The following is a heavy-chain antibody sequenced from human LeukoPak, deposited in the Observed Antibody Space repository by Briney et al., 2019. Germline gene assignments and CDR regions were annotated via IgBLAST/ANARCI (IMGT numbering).Heavy chain of an antibody. CDR2: ISWNSGTI. D-gene: IGHD6-19*01. CDR3: ARAYKDRSLAGKKEFFQH. V-gene: IGHV3-9*01. J-gene: IGHJ1*01. CDR1: GFTFDNYA. Sequence: GGSLSLSCAASGFTFDNYAMNWVRQVPGKGLEWISLISWNSGTIGYADSVKGRFTISRDNANNFLYLQMNSLRAEDTALYYCARAYKDRSLAGKKEFFQHWGQGTLVTVSS.